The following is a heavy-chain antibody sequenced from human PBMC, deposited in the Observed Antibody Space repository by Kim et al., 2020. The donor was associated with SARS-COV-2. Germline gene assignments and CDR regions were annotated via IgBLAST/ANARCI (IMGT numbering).Heavy chain of an antibody. D-gene: IGHD6-13*01. Sequence: GGSLRLSCAASGFTFSSYWMHWVRQAPGKGLVWVSRINSDGSSTNYADSVKGRFTISRDNAKNTLYLQMNSLRAEDTAVYYCARDSGTSSSWRYYYYYEGMDVWGQGTPVTVSS. V-gene: IGHV3-74*01. CDR1: GFTFSSYW. CDR2: INSDGSST. J-gene: IGHJ6*02. CDR3: ARDSGTSSSWRYYYYYEGMDV.